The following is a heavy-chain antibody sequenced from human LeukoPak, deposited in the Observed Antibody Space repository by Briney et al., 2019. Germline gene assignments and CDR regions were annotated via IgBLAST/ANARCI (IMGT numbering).Heavy chain of an antibody. Sequence: GGSLRLSCAASGFTFSSYAMHWVRQAPGKGLEYVSAISSNGDNTYYANSVKGRFTISRDNSRNTLYLQMASLRGEDTAVYYCARAPREGFSGSYHDYWGQGTLVTVSS. D-gene: IGHD1-26*01. CDR1: GFTFSSYA. CDR3: ARAPREGFSGSYHDY. V-gene: IGHV3-64*01. CDR2: ISSNGDNT. J-gene: IGHJ4*02.